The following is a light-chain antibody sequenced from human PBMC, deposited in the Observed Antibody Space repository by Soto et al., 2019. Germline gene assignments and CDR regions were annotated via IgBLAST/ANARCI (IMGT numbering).Light chain of an antibody. CDR3: CSYAGSSTYV. CDR2: EVS. J-gene: IGLJ1*01. Sequence: QSVLTQPASVSGSPGQSITISCTGTSSDVGSYNLVSWYQQHPGKAPKLMIYEVSKRPSGVSKSFSGSKSGNTASLTINGLQAEDEADYYCCSYAGSSTYVFGTGTKVTVL. CDR1: SSDVGSYNL. V-gene: IGLV2-23*02.